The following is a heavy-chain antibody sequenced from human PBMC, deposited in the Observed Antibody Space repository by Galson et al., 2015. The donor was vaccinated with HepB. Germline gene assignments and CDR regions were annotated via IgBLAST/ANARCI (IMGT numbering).Heavy chain of an antibody. J-gene: IGHJ6*02. D-gene: IGHD3-10*01. V-gene: IGHV3-23*01. CDR1: GFTFSSYA. CDR2: ISGSGGST. CDR3: ANNSYYGFRYYYYYGMDV. Sequence: SLRLSCAASGFTFSSYAMSWVRQAPGKGLEWVSAISGSGGSTYYADSVKGRFTISRDNSKNPLYLQMNSLRAEDTAVYYCANNSYYGFRYYYYYGMDVWGQGTTVTVSS.